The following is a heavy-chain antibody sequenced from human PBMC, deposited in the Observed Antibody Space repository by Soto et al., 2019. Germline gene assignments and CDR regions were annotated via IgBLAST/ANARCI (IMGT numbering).Heavy chain of an antibody. D-gene: IGHD6-19*01. J-gene: IGHJ4*02. V-gene: IGHV3-30*18. CDR1: GFTFSDYA. CDR2: VSHDGGNT. Sequence: PGGSLRLSCAASGFTFSDYAMHWVRQAPCKGLEWVAVVSHDGGNTHYADSVKGRFTISRDSSKNTVSLEMTSLRAEDTAVYYCAKGGRQWLVTSDFNYWGQGALVTVSS. CDR3: AKGGRQWLVTSDFNY.